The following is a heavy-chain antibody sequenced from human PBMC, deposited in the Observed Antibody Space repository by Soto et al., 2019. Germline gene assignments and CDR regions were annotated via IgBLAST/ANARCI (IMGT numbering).Heavy chain of an antibody. CDR1: GGTFSSYA. CDR3: ARAPTGPDAFDI. V-gene: IGHV1-69*13. CDR2: IIPIFGTA. D-gene: IGHD1-1*01. Sequence: ASVKVSCKASGGTFSSYAISWVRQAPGQGLEWMGGIIPIFGTANYAQKFQGRVTITADESTSTAYMELSSLRSEDTAVYYCARAPTGPDAFDIWGQGTMVTVS. J-gene: IGHJ3*02.